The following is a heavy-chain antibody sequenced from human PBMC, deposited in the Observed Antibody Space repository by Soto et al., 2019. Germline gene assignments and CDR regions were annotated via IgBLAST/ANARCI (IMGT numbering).Heavy chain of an antibody. V-gene: IGHV3-21*02. CDR1: GFSFSTYN. CDR3: VREDGLVGSNSAFDQ. CDR2: INGRSNYK. Sequence: EVELLESGGGLVKPGGSLRLSCAASGFSFSTYNMNWVRQAPGKGLEWVSSINGRSNYKYYTDSVKGRFTISRDNPKNSLYLQMDSPRVEDTAVYYCVREDGLVGSNSAFDQWGQGTLVIVSS. D-gene: IGHD7-27*01. J-gene: IGHJ4*02.